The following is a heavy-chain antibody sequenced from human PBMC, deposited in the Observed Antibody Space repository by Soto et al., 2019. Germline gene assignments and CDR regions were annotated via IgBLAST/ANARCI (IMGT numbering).Heavy chain of an antibody. Sequence: SETPSLTCTVSCGSIRSEYYHWTWVRQAPGKGLEWIGYIHYSGSVHYNPSLQSRLTMSVDTSKNLFSLKLSSVTAADTAVFYCAGLFPYVSSGYHLNYLGQGTLVTVSS. CDR3: AGLFPYVSSGYHLNY. V-gene: IGHV4-30-4*01. CDR1: CGSIRSEYYH. D-gene: IGHD3-22*01. CDR2: IHYSGSV. J-gene: IGHJ4*02.